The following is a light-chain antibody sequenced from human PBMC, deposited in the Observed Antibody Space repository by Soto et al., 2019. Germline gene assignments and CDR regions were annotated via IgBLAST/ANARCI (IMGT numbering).Light chain of an antibody. V-gene: IGKV3-11*01. CDR3: QQYGSSPLIT. CDR1: QSVSSY. J-gene: IGKJ5*01. CDR2: DAS. Sequence: EIVLTQSPATLSLSPGERATLSSRASQSVSSYLAWYQQKPGQAPRLLIYDASNRATGIPARFSGSGSGTDFTLTISSLEPEDFAVYYCQQYGSSPLITFGQGTRLEI.